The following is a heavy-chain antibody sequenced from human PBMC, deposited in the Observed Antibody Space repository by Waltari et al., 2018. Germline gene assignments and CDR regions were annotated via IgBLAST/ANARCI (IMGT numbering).Heavy chain of an antibody. J-gene: IGHJ6*02. V-gene: IGHV4-34*01. CDR1: GGSFSGYY. CDR2: INHSGSN. Sequence: QVQLQQWGAGLLKPSETLSLTCAVYGGSFSGYYWSWIRQPPGKGLEWIGEINHSGSNNYNPSLKSRVNISGDTSKNQFSLKRSSVTAADTAVYYCARGGYSYGCGGDYDYGRDVWGQGTTVTVSS. D-gene: IGHD5-18*01. CDR3: ARGGYSYGCGGDYDYGRDV.